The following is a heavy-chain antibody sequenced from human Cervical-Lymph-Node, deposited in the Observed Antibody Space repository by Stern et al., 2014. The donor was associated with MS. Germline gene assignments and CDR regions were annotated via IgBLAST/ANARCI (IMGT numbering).Heavy chain of an antibody. Sequence: MQLVESGGGVVQPGRSLRLSCAASGFTFSSYGMHWVRQAPGTGLECVAVIWYDGSNKYYADSVKGRFTISRDNSKNTLYLQMNSLRAEDTAVYYCARSSSPSPYYYYGMDVWGQGTTVTVSS. CDR3: ARSSSPSPYYYYGMDV. CDR1: GFTFSSYG. CDR2: IWYDGSNK. D-gene: IGHD6-13*01. J-gene: IGHJ6*02. V-gene: IGHV3-33*01.